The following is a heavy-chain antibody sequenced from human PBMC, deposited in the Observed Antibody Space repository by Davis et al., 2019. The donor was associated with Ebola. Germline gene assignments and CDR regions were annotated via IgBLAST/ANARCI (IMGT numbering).Heavy chain of an antibody. V-gene: IGHV3-33*01. CDR1: GFTFSSYG. CDR2: IWYDGSNK. J-gene: IGHJ6*02. CDR3: ARESMVQGDWYYGMDV. Sequence: GESLKISCAASGFTFSSYGMHWVRQAPGKGLEWVAVIWYDGSNKYYADSVKGRFTISRDNAKNSLYLQMNSLRAEDTAVYYCARESMVQGDWYYGMDVWGQGTTVTVSS. D-gene: IGHD3-10*01.